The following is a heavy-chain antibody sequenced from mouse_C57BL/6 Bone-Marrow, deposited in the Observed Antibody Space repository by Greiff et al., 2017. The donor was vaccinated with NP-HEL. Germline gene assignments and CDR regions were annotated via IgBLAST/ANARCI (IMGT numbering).Heavy chain of an antibody. J-gene: IGHJ1*03. CDR2: IYPGDGDT. CDR1: GYAFSSSW. CDR3: ARRYGSSYVNFDV. V-gene: IGHV1-82*01. Sequence: QVQLKESGPELVKPGASVKISCKASGYAFSSSWMNWVKQRPGKGLEWIGRIYPGDGDTNYNGKFKGKATLTADKSSSTAYMQLSSLTSEDSAVYFCARRYGSSYVNFDVWGTGTTVTVSS. D-gene: IGHD1-1*01.